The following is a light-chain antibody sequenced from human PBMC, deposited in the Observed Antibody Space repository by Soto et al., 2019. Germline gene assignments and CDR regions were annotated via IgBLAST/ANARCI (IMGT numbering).Light chain of an antibody. J-gene: IGKJ5*01. CDR1: QSLLHITGETF. CDR2: EVS. V-gene: IGKV2D-29*02. CDR3: MQSTQLPPT. Sequence: DVVMTQTPLSLSVAPGQPASISCKSSQSLLHITGETFLFWYLQKPGQSPQLLIYEVSTRVSGVPDRVSGSGSGTDFTLEISRVETDDVGIYYCMQSTQLPPTFGQGTRLAIE.